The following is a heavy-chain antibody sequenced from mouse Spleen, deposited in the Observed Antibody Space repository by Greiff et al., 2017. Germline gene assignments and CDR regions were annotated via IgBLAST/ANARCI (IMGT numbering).Heavy chain of an antibody. D-gene: IGHD2-12*01. V-gene: IGHV1-14*01. J-gene: IGHJ1*01. CDR2: INPYNDGT. Sequence: EVQLQQPGPELVKPGASVKMSCKASGYTFTSYVMHWVKQKPGQGLEWIGYINPYNDGTKYNEKFKGKATLTSDKSSSTAYMELSSLTSEDSAVYYCARSIVNWYFDVWGAGTTVTVSS. CDR3: ARSIVNWYFDV. CDR1: GYTFTSYV.